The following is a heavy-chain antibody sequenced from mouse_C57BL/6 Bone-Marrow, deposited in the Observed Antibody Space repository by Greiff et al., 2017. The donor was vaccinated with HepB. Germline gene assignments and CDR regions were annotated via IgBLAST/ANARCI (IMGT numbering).Heavy chain of an antibody. CDR2: IYPRSGNT. CDR1: GYTFTSYG. V-gene: IGHV1-81*01. D-gene: IGHD6-1*01. CDR3: ARCQDACYWYFDF. Sequence: QVQLQQSGAELARPGASVKLSCKASGYTFTSYGISWVKQRTGQGLEWIGEIYPRSGNTYYNEKFKGKATLTADKSSSTAYMELRSLTSEDSAVYFCARCQDACYWYFDFWGPGTTVTVSS. J-gene: IGHJ1*01.